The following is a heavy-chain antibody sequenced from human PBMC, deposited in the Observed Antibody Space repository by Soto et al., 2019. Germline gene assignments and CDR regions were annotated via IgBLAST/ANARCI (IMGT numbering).Heavy chain of an antibody. CDR3: ARGRYCLTGRCFPNWFDS. CDR2: IYKRATT. V-gene: IGHV4-30-4*01. D-gene: IGHD7-27*01. CDR1: GDSISNLDYF. Sequence: QVQLLESGPGLVKPSQTLSLTCSVSGDSISNLDYFWAWIRKPPGQALEYIGYIYKRATTYYNPSFESRVAISVDTSKSQFSLNVTSVTAADTAVYFCARGRYCLTGRCFPNWFDSWGQGALVTVSS. J-gene: IGHJ5*01.